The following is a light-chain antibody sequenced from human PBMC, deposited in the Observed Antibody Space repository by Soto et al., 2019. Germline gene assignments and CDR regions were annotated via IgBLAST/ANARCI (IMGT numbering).Light chain of an antibody. V-gene: IGLV2-8*01. CDR2: QIT. CDR3: SSYAGNNNVV. CDR1: RNDVGDYNY. Sequence: QSALTQPPSASGSPGQSLTISCTGTRNDVGDYNYVSWYQQHPGKAPKLIIYQITKRPSGVPDRFSGSKSGNTASLTVSGLQAEDEADYYCSSYAGNNNVVFGGGTKLTVL. J-gene: IGLJ3*02.